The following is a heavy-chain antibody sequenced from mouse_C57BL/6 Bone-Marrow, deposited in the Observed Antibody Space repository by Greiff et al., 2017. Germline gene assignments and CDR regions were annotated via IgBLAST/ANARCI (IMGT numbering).Heavy chain of an antibody. J-gene: IGHJ2*01. CDR2: IYPTSGRT. V-gene: IGHV1-55*01. CDR3: ARSGPLGRSFDY. CDR1: GYTFTSYW. D-gene: IGHD4-1*01. Sequence: VQLQQPGAELVKPGASVKMSCKASGYTFTSYWITWVKQRPGQGLEWIGDIYPTSGRTNYNEKFKSKAILTVDTSSNPAYMQLSSLTSEDSAVFYCARSGPLGRSFDYWDQGTTLTVSS.